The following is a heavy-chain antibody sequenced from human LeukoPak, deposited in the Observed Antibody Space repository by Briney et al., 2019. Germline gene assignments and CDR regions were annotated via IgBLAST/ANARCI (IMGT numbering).Heavy chain of an antibody. Sequence: SQTLSLTCTVSGGSISSGSYYWSWIRQPAGKGPEWIGRIYTSGSTNYNPSLKSRVTISVDTSKNQFSLKLSSVTAADTAVYYCARDGQQLTFDYWGQGTLVTVSS. CDR3: ARDGQQLTFDY. CDR1: GGSISSGSYY. J-gene: IGHJ4*02. V-gene: IGHV4-61*02. CDR2: IYTSGST. D-gene: IGHD6-13*01.